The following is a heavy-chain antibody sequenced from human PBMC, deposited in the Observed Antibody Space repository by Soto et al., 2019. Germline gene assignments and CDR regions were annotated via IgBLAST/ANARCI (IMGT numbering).Heavy chain of an antibody. J-gene: IGHJ6*04. D-gene: IGHD6-13*01. V-gene: IGHV4-59*01. CDR2: IHYSGST. CDR3: AKAVGFRAAGPRTYGLDV. CDR1: GGSINNYY. Sequence: PSETLSLTCTVSGGSINNYYWSWIRQPPGKGLEWIGYIHYSGSTNYNPSLKSRVTISADTSKNQFSLNLSSMTPADTAVYYCAKAVGFRAAGPRTYGLDVWGKGTTVTVPS.